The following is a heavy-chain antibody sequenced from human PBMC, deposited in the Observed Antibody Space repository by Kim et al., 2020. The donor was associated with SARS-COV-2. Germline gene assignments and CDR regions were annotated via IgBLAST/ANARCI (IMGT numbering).Heavy chain of an antibody. J-gene: IGHJ3*01. V-gene: IGHV4-31*03. CDR1: GGSISNSGYY. CDR2: IYYSGST. Sequence: SETLSLTCTVSGGSISNSGYYWSWVRQHPGKGLEWIGYIYYSGSTSYNPSLKSRVSISVDTSKEQFSLKLTSVTAADTAVYYCVRGNPPHASDVWGQGTMVTVSS. D-gene: IGHD1-1*01. CDR3: VRGNPPHASDV.